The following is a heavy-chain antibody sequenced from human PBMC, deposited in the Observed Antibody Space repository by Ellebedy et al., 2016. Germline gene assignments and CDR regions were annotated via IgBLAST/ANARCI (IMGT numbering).Heavy chain of an antibody. CDR2: IISSVGSL. CDR1: GFTFSGFA. CDR3: AKCRHSTGCLLDS. Sequence: GGSLRLSCAASGFTFSGFAMSWVRQAPGKGLEWVSIISSVGSLNDADSVRGRFTISRDSSKETLYLEMDSLRAADTDIYYCAKCRHSTGCLLDSWGQGTLVTVSS. J-gene: IGHJ4*02. D-gene: IGHD6-19*01. V-gene: IGHV3-23*01.